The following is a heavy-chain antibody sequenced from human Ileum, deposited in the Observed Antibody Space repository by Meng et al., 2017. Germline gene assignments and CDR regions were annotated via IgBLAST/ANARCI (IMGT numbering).Heavy chain of an antibody. Sequence: QVQLQESGPGLVKPSETLSLTCTVSGGSISSGGYYWSWIRQHPGKGLEWIGYIYYSGTTYYNPSLKSRVTISVDTSKSQFSLKLSSVTAADTAVYYCAREPPAAAGTGADYWGQGTLVTVSS. V-gene: IGHV4-31*03. CDR2: IYYSGTT. D-gene: IGHD6-13*01. J-gene: IGHJ4*02. CDR1: GGSISSGGYY. CDR3: AREPPAAAGTGADY.